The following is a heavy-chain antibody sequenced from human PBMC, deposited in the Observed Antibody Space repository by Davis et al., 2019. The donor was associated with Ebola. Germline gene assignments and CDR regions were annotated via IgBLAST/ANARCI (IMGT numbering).Heavy chain of an antibody. D-gene: IGHD5-12*01. V-gene: IGHV1-46*03. Sequence: AASVKVSCKASGYTFTNYYMHWVRQAPGQGLEWMGLINPNDGRTIYAQTFQGRVTVTRDTSTTTVYMDLRSLRSEDTALYYCTTPGGQDSGYDVFDIWGQGTMVAVSS. CDR3: TTPGGQDSGYDVFDI. CDR1: GYTFTNYY. J-gene: IGHJ3*02. CDR2: INPNDGRT.